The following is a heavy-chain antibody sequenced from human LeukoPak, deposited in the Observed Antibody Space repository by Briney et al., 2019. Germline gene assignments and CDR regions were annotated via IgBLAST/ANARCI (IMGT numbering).Heavy chain of an antibody. CDR2: ITGNSDNT. D-gene: IGHD6-6*01. CDR3: AKRSFTSSGHFDY. Sequence: GGSLRLSCAASGITFSNYDMSWVRQAPGKGLEWVSAITGNSDNTYYADSVKGRFTISRDNSKDTLNLQMSSLRAEDTAIYYCAKRSFTSSGHFDYWGQGALVTVSS. V-gene: IGHV3-23*01. J-gene: IGHJ4*02. CDR1: GITFSNYD.